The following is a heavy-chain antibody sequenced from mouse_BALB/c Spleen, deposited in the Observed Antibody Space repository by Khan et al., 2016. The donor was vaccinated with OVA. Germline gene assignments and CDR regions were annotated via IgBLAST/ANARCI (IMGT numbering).Heavy chain of an antibody. CDR1: GYTFTSYQ. Sequence: QVQLQQSGAELVKPGASVKLSCKASGYTFTSYQMYWVKQRPGQGLEWIGEINPNNGGTNFNEKFKSKATLTVDKSSSTAFMQLSSLTSEDSAVYYCIRGGYGGFAYWGQWTLVTVSA. V-gene: IGHV1S81*02. J-gene: IGHJ3*01. CDR2: INPNNGGT. D-gene: IGHD3-1*01. CDR3: IRGGYGGFAY.